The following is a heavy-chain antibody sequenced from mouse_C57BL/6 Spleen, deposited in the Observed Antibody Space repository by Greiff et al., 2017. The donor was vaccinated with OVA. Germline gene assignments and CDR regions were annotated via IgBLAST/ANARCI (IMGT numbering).Heavy chain of an antibody. Sequence: VQLQQPGAELVRPGSSVKLSCKASGYTFTSYWMDWVKQRPGQGLEWIGNIYPSDSETHYNQKFKDKATLTVDKSSSTAYMQLSSLTSEDSAVYYCARKEYWALDYWGQGTTLTVSS. V-gene: IGHV1-61*01. CDR2: IYPSDSET. J-gene: IGHJ2*01. CDR1: GYTFTSYW. CDR3: ARKEYWALDY. D-gene: IGHD4-1*01.